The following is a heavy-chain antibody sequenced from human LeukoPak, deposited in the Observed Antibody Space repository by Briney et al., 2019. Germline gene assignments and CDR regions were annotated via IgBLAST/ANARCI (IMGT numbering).Heavy chain of an antibody. D-gene: IGHD2-2*01. V-gene: IGHV1-69*13. CDR2: IIPIFGTA. J-gene: IGHJ4*02. Sequence: SVKVSCKASGGTFSSYAISWVRQAPGQGLEWMGGIIPIFGTANYAQKFQGRVTITADESTSTAYMELRSLRSDDTAVYYCARGPRYCSSTSCYLFDYWGQGTLVTVSS. CDR3: ARGPRYCSSTSCYLFDY. CDR1: GGTFSSYA.